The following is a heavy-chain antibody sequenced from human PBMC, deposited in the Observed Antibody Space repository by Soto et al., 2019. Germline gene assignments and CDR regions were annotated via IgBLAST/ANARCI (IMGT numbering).Heavy chain of an antibody. CDR2: IIPIFGTA. V-gene: IGHV1-69*13. J-gene: IGHJ6*02. CDR3: ARLTVTTPLIHYYYYYGMDV. Sequence: ASVKVSCKASGGTFSSYAVSWVRQAPGQGLEWMGGIIPIFGTANYAQKFQGRVTITADESTSTAYMELSSLRSEDTAVYYCARLTVTTPLIHYYYYYGMDVWGQGTTVTVSS. CDR1: GGTFSSYA. D-gene: IGHD4-17*01.